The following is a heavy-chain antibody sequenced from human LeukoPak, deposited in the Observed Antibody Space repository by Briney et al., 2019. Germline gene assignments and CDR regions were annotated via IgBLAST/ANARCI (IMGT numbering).Heavy chain of an antibody. Sequence: GASVKVSCKASGGTFSSYAISWVRQAPGQGLEWMGGIIPIFGTANYAQKFQGRVTMIRNTSISTAYMELSSLRSEDTAVYYCASGQWLVPDYWGQGTLVTVSS. D-gene: IGHD6-19*01. CDR1: GGTFSSYA. V-gene: IGHV1-69*05. J-gene: IGHJ4*02. CDR3: ASGQWLVPDY. CDR2: IIPIFGTA.